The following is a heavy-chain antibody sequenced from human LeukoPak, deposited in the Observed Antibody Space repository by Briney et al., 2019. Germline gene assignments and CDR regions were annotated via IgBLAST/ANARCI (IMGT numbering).Heavy chain of an antibody. V-gene: IGHV3-15*01. CDR2: IRSKTDGGTT. J-gene: IGHJ4*02. Sequence: GGSLRLSCAASGFTFSSYAMSWVRQAPGKGLEWVGRIRSKTDGGTTDYAAPAKGRFTISRDDSKNTLYLQMSSLKTEDTAVYCCNTGGTLRLSGGFDFWGQGILVIVSS. CDR3: NTGGTLRLSGGFDF. D-gene: IGHD5-12*01. CDR1: GFTFSSYA.